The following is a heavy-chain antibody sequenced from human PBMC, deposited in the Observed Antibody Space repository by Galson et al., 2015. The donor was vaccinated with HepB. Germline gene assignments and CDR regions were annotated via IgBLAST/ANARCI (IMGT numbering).Heavy chain of an antibody. CDR1: GFTFSGYS. Sequence: SLRLSCAASGFTFSGYSMNWVRRAPGRGLEWVSCITGSGTMYYAESVKGRFTISRDNAKNSLYLQMDSLRDEDTAVYYCARDLSLYGAGNEFFDYWGQGALVTVSS. CDR3: ARDLSLYGAGNEFFDY. V-gene: IGHV3-69-1*01. D-gene: IGHD3-10*01. CDR2: ITGSGTM. J-gene: IGHJ4*02.